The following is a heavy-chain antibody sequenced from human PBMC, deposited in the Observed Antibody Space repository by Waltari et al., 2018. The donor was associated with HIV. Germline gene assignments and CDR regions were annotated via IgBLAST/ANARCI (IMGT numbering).Heavy chain of an antibody. CDR2: ISGSGGST. J-gene: IGHJ4*02. CDR3: ANLPVTMLVGRP. D-gene: IGHD3-22*01. CDR1: GFTFSSYA. Sequence: EVQLLESGGGLVQPGGSLRLSCAASGFTFSSYAMSWVRQAPGKGLKWVSTISGSGGSTYYADSVKGRFTISRDNSKNTLYLQMNSLRAEDTAVYYCANLPVTMLVGRPWGQGTLVTVSS. V-gene: IGHV3-23*01.